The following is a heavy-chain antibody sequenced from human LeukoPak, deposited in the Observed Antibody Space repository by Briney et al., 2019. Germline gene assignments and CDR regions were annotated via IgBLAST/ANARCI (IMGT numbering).Heavy chain of an antibody. V-gene: IGHV3-21*01. Sequence: GGSLRLSCAASGFTFSSYSMNWVRQAPGKGLEWVSSISSSSSYIYYADSVKGRFTISRDNAKNSLYLQMNSLGAEDTAVYYCARYCSGGSCYPYYFDYWGQGTLVTVSS. CDR3: ARYCSGGSCYPYYFDY. D-gene: IGHD2-15*01. J-gene: IGHJ4*02. CDR2: ISSSSSYI. CDR1: GFTFSSYS.